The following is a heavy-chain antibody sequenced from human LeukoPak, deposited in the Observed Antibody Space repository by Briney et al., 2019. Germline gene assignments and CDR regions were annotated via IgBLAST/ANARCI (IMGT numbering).Heavy chain of an antibody. CDR3: ARGRTGAAALDF. V-gene: IGHV4-34*01. CDR1: GGSFSGHY. Sequence: SETLSLTCAVYGGSFSGHYWMWIRQAPGKGLEWLGESTHTGSTNYNPSLKSRVTISVDTSKNQFSLKLTSVSAADTAAYHCARGRTGAAALDFWGPGTLVTV. D-gene: IGHD2-2*01. J-gene: IGHJ4*02. CDR2: STHTGST.